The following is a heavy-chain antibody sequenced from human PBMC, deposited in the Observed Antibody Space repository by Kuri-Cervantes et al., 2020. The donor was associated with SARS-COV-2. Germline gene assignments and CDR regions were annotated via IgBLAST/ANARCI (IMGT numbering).Heavy chain of an antibody. CDR3: ARDRGYSSSWYKPNWFDP. D-gene: IGHD6-13*01. CDR1: GGTFSSYA. J-gene: IGHJ5*02. V-gene: IGHV1-69*04. Sequence: SVKVSCKASGGTFSSYAISWVRQAPGQGLEWMGRIIPIFGIANYAQKFQGRVTITADKSTSTAYMELSSLGSEDTAVYYCARDRGYSSSWYKPNWFDPWGQGTLVTVSS. CDR2: IIPIFGIA.